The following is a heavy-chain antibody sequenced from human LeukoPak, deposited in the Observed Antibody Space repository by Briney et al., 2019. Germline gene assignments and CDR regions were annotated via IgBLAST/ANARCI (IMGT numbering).Heavy chain of an antibody. D-gene: IGHD6-13*01. CDR3: AKAGYSSSWYGDY. CDR1: GFTFSSYG. CDR2: ISYDGSNK. J-gene: IGHJ4*02. Sequence: GGSLRLSCAASGFTFSSYGMHWVRQAPGKGLEWVAVISYDGSNKYYADSAKGRFTISRDNSKNTLYLQMNSLRAEDTAVYYCAKAGYSSSWYGDYWGQGTLVTVSS. V-gene: IGHV3-30*18.